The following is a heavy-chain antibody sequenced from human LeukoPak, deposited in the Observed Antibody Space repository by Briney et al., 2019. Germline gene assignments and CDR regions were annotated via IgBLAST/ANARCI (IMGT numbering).Heavy chain of an antibody. CDR3: ASSPLRVVVPAGWFDP. J-gene: IGHJ5*02. Sequence: SVKVSCKASGYTFTSYGISWVRQAPGQGLEWMGGIIPIFGTANYAQKCQGRVTITTDESTSTAYMELSSLRSEDTAVYYCASSPLRVVVPAGWFDPWGQGTLVTVSS. CDR1: GYTFTSYG. V-gene: IGHV1-69*05. D-gene: IGHD2-2*01. CDR2: IIPIFGTA.